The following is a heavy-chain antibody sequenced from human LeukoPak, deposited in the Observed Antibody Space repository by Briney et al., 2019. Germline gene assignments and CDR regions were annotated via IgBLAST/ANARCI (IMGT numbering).Heavy chain of an antibody. CDR1: GGSFSGYY. Sequence: SETLSLTCAVYGGSFSGYYWSWIRQPPGKGLEWIGEMNHSGSTNYNPSLKSRVTISVDTSKNQFSLKLSSVTAADTAVYYCARDGYSGNDGIWGQGTLVTVSS. CDR2: MNHSGST. V-gene: IGHV4-34*01. D-gene: IGHD5-12*01. CDR3: ARDGYSGNDGI. J-gene: IGHJ4*02.